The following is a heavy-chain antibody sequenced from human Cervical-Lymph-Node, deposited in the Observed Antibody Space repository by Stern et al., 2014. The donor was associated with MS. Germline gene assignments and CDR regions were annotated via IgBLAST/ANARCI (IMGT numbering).Heavy chain of an antibody. D-gene: IGHD3-22*01. CDR2: ISGSGGNT. CDR1: GFTFISYT. J-gene: IGHJ1*01. V-gene: IGHV3-23*04. Sequence: EMQLVESGGGVVQPGGSLRLSCAASGFTFISYTMSWVRLAPGKGLEWVSTISGSGGNTYYADSVKGRFTISRDNSKSTLFLLMNTLRAEDTAVYYCAKNIYYDSSQPQYFQYWGQGSPVTVSS. CDR3: AKNIYYDSSQPQYFQY.